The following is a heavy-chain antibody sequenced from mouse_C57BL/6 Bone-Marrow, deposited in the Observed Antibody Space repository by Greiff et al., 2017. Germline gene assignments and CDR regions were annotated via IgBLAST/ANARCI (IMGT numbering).Heavy chain of an antibody. Sequence: VQLQQPGAELVKPGASVKLSCKASGYTFTSYWMQWVKQRPGQGLEWIGEIDPSDSYTNYNQKFKGKATLTVDTSASTAYMQLSSLTSEDSAVYYCARGVSDYYGSSYWFAYWGQGTLVTVSA. CDR2: IDPSDSYT. V-gene: IGHV1-50*01. CDR3: ARGVSDYYGSSYWFAY. D-gene: IGHD1-1*01. J-gene: IGHJ3*01. CDR1: GYTFTSYW.